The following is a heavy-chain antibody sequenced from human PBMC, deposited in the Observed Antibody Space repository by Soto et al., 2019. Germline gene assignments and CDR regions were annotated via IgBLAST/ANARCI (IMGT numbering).Heavy chain of an antibody. V-gene: IGHV1-46*03. CDR1: GYTFTSYY. CDR3: ASRSAERMTIFGVVIKDAFDF. D-gene: IGHD3-3*01. Sequence: ASVKVSCKASGYTFTSYYMHWVRQAPGQGLEWMGIINPSGGSTSYAQKFQGRVTMTRDTSTSTVYMELSSLRSEDTAVYYCASRSAERMTIFGVVIKDAFDFWGQGTMVTVAS. J-gene: IGHJ3*01. CDR2: INPSGGST.